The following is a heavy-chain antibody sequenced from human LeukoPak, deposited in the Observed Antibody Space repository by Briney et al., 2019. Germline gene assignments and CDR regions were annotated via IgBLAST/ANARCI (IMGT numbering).Heavy chain of an antibody. D-gene: IGHD3-9*01. CDR3: AKVRYVGYYFDT. J-gene: IGHJ4*02. CDR1: GFTFSNYA. CDR2: ISGSGGTT. Sequence: PGGSLRLSCAASGFTFSNYAMNWVRQARGKGLEWVSSISGSGGTTYYADSVKGRFTISRDNSKNTLYLQMNSLRAEDTAVCYCAKVRYVGYYFDTWGQGTLVTVSS. V-gene: IGHV3-23*01.